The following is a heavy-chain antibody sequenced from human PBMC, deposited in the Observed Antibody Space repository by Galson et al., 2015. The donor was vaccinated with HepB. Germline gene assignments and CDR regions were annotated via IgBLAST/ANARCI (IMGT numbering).Heavy chain of an antibody. Sequence: CAISGDSVSSNNAAWSWIRQSPSRGLEWLGRTFYKSKWYNDYAVSVKGRISINPDTPKNQFSVQLSSVTPEDTAIYYCARSPHRSDAAFHDHWGQGTLVTVSS. V-gene: IGHV6-1*01. CDR1: GDSVSSNNAA. J-gene: IGHJ5*02. CDR2: TFYKSKWYN. CDR3: ARSPHRSDAAFHDH. D-gene: IGHD1-26*01.